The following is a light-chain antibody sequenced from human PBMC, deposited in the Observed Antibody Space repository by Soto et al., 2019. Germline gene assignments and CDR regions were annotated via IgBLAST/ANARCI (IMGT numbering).Light chain of an antibody. Sequence: EILLTQSPCTLSLSPGDRATLSCRASQSVSRYYLAWYQQKPSQPPSLINSAASSRATGLPDRFSGGGSGTDFTLTSSRLDHEDFAVYYCQQCGSPPWTFGQGTKVEIK. CDR1: QSVSRYY. CDR3: QQCGSPPWT. V-gene: IGKV3-20*01. J-gene: IGKJ1*01. CDR2: AAS.